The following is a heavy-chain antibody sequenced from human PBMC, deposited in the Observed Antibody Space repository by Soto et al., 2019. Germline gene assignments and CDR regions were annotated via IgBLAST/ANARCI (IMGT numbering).Heavy chain of an antibody. J-gene: IGHJ4*02. CDR2: ISGNGRII. CDR3: ARDFDADSRTDFDY. D-gene: IGHD4-17*01. Sequence: PWGSLRLSCATSGFIFSDYYMHWIRQAPGKGLEWISYISGNGRIIQYADSAKGRFTISRDNAQNSLYLQMNSLRAEDTALYFCARDFDADSRTDFDYWGQGTLVTVSS. CDR1: GFIFSDYY. V-gene: IGHV3-11*01.